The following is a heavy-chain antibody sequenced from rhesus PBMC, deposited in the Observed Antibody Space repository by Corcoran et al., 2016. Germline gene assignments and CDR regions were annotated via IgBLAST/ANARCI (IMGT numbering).Heavy chain of an antibody. CDR2: VYRSTGST. CDR3: ARVGRGSGFDY. V-gene: IGHV4-76*01. J-gene: IGHJ4*01. CDR1: GGSISGGDG. Sequence: QVQLQESGPGLLKPSETLSLTCAVSGGSISGGDGWGWIRQPPGKGLEWIGGVYRSTGSTSYNPSLKSRVTISTDTSKNQFSLKLSSVTAADTAVYYCARVGRGSGFDYWGQGVLVTVSS. D-gene: IGHD5-42*01.